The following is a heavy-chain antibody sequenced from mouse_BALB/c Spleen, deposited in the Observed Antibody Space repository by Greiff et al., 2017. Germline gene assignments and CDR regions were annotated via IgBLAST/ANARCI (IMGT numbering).Heavy chain of an antibody. J-gene: IGHJ4*01. Sequence: EVKLKESGPGLVKPSQSLSLTCTATGYSITSDYAWNWIRQFPGNKLEWMGYISYSGSTSYNPSLKSRISITRDTSKNQFFLQLNSVTTEDTATYYCARNYGRFFYAMDYWGQGTSVTVSS. CDR1: GYSITSDYA. V-gene: IGHV3-2*02. CDR3: ARNYGRFFYAMDY. CDR2: ISYSGST. D-gene: IGHD1-1*01.